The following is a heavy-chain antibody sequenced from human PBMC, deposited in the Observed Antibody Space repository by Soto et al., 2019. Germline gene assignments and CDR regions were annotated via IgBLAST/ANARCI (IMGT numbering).Heavy chain of an antibody. V-gene: IGHV3-23*01. CDR1: GFTFSSYA. Sequence: GGSLRLSCAASGFTFSSYAMSWVRQAPGKGLEWVSAISGSGGSTYYADSVKGRFTISRDNSKNTLYLQMNSLRAEDTAVYYCAKTSRRITMVRGVRAYMDVWGQGTTATVSS. CDR3: AKTSRRITMVRGVRAYMDV. CDR2: ISGSGGST. D-gene: IGHD3-10*01. J-gene: IGHJ6*02.